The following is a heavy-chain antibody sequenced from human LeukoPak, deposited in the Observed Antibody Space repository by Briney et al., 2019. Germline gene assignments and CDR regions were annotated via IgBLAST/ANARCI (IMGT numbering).Heavy chain of an antibody. CDR1: GFTFGDYY. Sequence: GGSLRLSCTASGFTFGDYYMSWIRQAPGTGLEWVSYISSSGSTIYYADSVKDRFTISRDNAKNSLYLQMNSLRAEDTAVYYCAELGITMIGGVWGKGTTVTISS. D-gene: IGHD3-10*02. J-gene: IGHJ6*04. CDR3: AELGITMIGGV. V-gene: IGHV3-11*04. CDR2: ISSSGSTI.